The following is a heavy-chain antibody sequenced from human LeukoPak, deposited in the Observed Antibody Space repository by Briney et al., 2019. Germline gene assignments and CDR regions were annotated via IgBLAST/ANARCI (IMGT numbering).Heavy chain of an antibody. CDR2: IYYSGNS. Sequence: SETLSLTCTVSGGSIRSNYYWGWIRQPPGKGLEWIGSIYYSGNSYYNPSLKSRVTISVDTSKNQLSLKLSSVTAADTAVYYCAREVGYSYGLDYWGQGTLVTVSS. CDR1: GGSIRSNYY. V-gene: IGHV4-39*07. J-gene: IGHJ4*02. D-gene: IGHD5-18*01. CDR3: AREVGYSYGLDY.